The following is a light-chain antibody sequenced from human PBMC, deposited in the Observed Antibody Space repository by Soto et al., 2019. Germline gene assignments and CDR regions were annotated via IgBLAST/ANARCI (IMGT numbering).Light chain of an antibody. J-gene: IGKJ1*01. CDR3: QHCNTSWT. Sequence: DIQMTQSPSTLSASVGDRVTITCRASQSISSWLAWYQQKPGQAPQLLIYDVSSLDSGVPSRFSGSGSGTEFTLPISSLQPDDFAAYYCQHCNTSWTFGQGTKVEIK. CDR2: DVS. CDR1: QSISSW. V-gene: IGKV1-5*01.